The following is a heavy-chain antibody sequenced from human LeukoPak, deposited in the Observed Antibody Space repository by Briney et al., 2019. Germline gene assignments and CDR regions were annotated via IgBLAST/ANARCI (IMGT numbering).Heavy chain of an antibody. Sequence: GGSLRLSCAASGFTFSDYYMSWIRQAPGKGLEWVSYISSTSSFTKHADSVKGRFTISRDNAKNSLYLQMNSLRAEDTAVYYCARDTVGQRGVWGQGTMVTVSS. J-gene: IGHJ3*01. CDR3: ARDTVGQRGV. CDR2: ISSTSSFT. D-gene: IGHD3-16*01. V-gene: IGHV3-11*06. CDR1: GFTFSDYY.